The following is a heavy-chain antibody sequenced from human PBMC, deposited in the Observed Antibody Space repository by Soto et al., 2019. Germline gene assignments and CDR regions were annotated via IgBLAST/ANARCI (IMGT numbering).Heavy chain of an antibody. CDR2: IWYDGSNK. J-gene: IGHJ4*02. CDR3: ARDGTRGYYDKALDY. V-gene: IGHV3-33*01. D-gene: IGHD3-22*01. CDR1: GFTFSSYG. Sequence: QVQLVESGGGVVQPGRSLRLSCAASGFTFSSYGMHWVRQAPGKGREWVAVIWYDGSNKYYADSVKGRFTISRDNSKNTLYLQMNSLRAEDTAVYYCARDGTRGYYDKALDYWGQGTLVTVSS.